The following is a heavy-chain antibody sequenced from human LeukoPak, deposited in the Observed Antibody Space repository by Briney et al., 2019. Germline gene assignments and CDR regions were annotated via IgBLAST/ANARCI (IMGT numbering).Heavy chain of an antibody. J-gene: IGHJ4*02. Sequence: PGGSLRLSCAASGFTFSSYAMHWVRQAPGKGLEWVALISYDGSNKYYADSVKGRFTISRDNSKNTLYLQMNSLRAEDTAVYYCAKDPTGRNYYFDYWGQGTLVTVSS. D-gene: IGHD1-14*01. CDR1: GFTFSSYA. CDR2: ISYDGSNK. CDR3: AKDPTGRNYYFDY. V-gene: IGHV3-30-3*01.